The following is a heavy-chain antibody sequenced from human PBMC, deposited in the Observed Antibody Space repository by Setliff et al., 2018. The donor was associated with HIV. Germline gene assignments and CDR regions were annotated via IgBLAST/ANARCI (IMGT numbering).Heavy chain of an antibody. D-gene: IGHD5-12*01. J-gene: IGHJ5*02. Sequence: SETLSLTCSVSGDSIFTSTYYWGWIRQPPGKRLEWIGSIYYSGNTYYNPSLKSRVTISVDTSKNQFFLNLSSVTATDSAVYYYARLGRPYSGQGWFDPWGQGTLVTVSS. CDR3: ARLGRPYSGQGWFDP. CDR2: IYYSGNT. V-gene: IGHV4-39*01. CDR1: GDSIFTSTYY.